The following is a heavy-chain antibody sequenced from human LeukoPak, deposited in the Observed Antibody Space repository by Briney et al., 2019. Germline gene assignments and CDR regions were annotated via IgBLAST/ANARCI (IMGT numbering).Heavy chain of an antibody. V-gene: IGHV4-4*07. D-gene: IGHD3-3*01. CDR2: IYTSGST. CDR1: GGSISSYC. CDR3: ARDQSVGDFWSGYYNPYYFDY. J-gene: IGHJ4*02. Sequence: SETLSLTCTVSGGSISSYCWSWIRQPAGKGLEWIGRIYTSGSTNYNPSLKSRVTMSVDTSKNQFSLKLSSVTAADTAVYYCARDQSVGDFWSGYYNPYYFDYWGQGTLVTVSS.